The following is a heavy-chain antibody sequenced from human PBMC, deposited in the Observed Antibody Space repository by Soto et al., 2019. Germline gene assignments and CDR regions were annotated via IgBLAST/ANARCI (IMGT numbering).Heavy chain of an antibody. Sequence: ASVKVSCKASGYTFTSYDINWVRQATGQGLEWMGWMNPNSGNTGYAQKFQGRVTMTRNTSISTAYMELSSLRSEDTAVYYCARGGYDFWSGYQLPLYMDVWGKGTTVTVSS. D-gene: IGHD3-3*01. V-gene: IGHV1-8*01. CDR3: ARGGYDFWSGYQLPLYMDV. J-gene: IGHJ6*03. CDR1: GYTFTSYD. CDR2: MNPNSGNT.